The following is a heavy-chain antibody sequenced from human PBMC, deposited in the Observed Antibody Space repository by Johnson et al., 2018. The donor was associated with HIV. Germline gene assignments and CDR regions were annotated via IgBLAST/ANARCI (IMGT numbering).Heavy chain of an antibody. D-gene: IGHD1-26*01. CDR2: INWDGDST. CDR3: ATFGGGSFHAFDI. V-gene: IGHV3-43D*03. CDR1: RFTFDDYA. Sequence: VQLVESGGVVVHPGGSLRLSCETSRFTFDDYAMHWVRQAPGKGLAWVSLINWDGDSTYYADSVKGRFTISRDNSKNSLYLHMNSLRPEDTAVYYCATFGGGSFHAFDIWGQGTMVTVSS. J-gene: IGHJ3*02.